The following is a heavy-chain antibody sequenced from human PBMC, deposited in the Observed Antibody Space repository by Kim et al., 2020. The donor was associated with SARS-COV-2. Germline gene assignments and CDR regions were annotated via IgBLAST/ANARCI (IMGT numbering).Heavy chain of an antibody. CDR3: ARDGRGQQLVDGGYYFDY. D-gene: IGHD6-13*01. J-gene: IGHJ4*02. V-gene: IGHV4-31*02. Sequence: KRRVTISVDTSKNQFSLKLSSVTAADTAVYYCARDGRGQQLVDGGYYFDYWGQGTLVTVSS.